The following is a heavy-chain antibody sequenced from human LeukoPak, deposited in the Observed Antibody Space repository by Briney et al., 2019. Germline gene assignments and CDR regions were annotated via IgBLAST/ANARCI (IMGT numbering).Heavy chain of an antibody. CDR1: GFTFSSYW. Sequence: GGSLRLSCAASGFTFSSYWMHWVRQAPGKGLVWVSRISTDGSSTNSADSVKGRLTISRDNAKNTLYLQMNSLRAEDTAVYYCVREYSSSPGRAFDIWGQGTMVTVSP. CDR3: VREYSSSPGRAFDI. D-gene: IGHD6-6*01. CDR2: ISTDGSST. J-gene: IGHJ3*02. V-gene: IGHV3-74*01.